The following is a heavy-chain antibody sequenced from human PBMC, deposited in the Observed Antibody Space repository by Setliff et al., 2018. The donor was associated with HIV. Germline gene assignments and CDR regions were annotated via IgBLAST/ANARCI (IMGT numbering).Heavy chain of an antibody. D-gene: IGHD3-3*01. Sequence: SVKVSCKVSGGTFSDYAVTWVRQAPGQGLEWMGGVIPVFGTGNYAQKFQGRVTITTDESTRTAYMELRSLRSEDTAVYHCARVPSPFVQEGYFDDWGQGTLVTVSS. CDR1: GGTFSDYA. V-gene: IGHV1-69*05. CDR3: ARVPSPFVQEGYFDD. CDR2: VIPVFGTG. J-gene: IGHJ4*01.